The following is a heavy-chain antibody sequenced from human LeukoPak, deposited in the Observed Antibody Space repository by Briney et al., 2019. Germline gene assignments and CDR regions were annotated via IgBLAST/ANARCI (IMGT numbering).Heavy chain of an antibody. CDR3: ARGHTGWFDP. CDR1: GYTLTELS. Sequence: ASVKVSCKVSGYTLTELSMHWVRQAPGKGLEWMGGFDPEDGETIYAQKFQGRVTITADKSTSTAYMELSSLRSEDTAVYYCARGHTGWFDPWGQGTLVTVSS. J-gene: IGHJ5*02. V-gene: IGHV1-24*01. D-gene: IGHD3-10*01. CDR2: FDPEDGET.